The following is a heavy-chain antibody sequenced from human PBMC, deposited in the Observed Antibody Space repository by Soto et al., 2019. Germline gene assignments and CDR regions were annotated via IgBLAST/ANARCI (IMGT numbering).Heavy chain of an antibody. Sequence: QVQLQESGPGLVKPSETLSLTCTVSLGSVSNADHYWSWIRQPPGQGLEWIAYVYYIGGTNYNPSLPSRIPISMDTSRTQFAWTLTSVTAVDTAVYYFAGGDDRYKSGYWGQAVLVTVSS. CDR1: LGSVSNADHY. V-gene: IGHV4-61*08. D-gene: IGHD3-16*01. J-gene: IGHJ4*02. CDR2: VYYIGGT. CDR3: AGGDDRYKSGY.